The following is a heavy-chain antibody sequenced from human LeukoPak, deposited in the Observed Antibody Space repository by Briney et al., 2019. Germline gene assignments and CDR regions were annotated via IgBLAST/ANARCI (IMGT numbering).Heavy chain of an antibody. D-gene: IGHD3-16*02. J-gene: IGHJ5*02. CDR3: TTELFMITFGGVIVP. Sequence: GGSLRLSCAASGFTFTYAWMSWVRQAPGKGLEWLGRVNTRADGGTTEYAAPVKGRFTISRDDSKNALYLQMNSLKTEDTAVYYCTTELFMITFGGVIVPWGQGTLVTVSS. V-gene: IGHV3-15*01. CDR1: GFTFTYAW. CDR2: VNTRADGGTT.